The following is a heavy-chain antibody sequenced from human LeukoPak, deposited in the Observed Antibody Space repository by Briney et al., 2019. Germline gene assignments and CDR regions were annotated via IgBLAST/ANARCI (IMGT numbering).Heavy chain of an antibody. V-gene: IGHV3-9*01. CDR1: GFTFDDYA. J-gene: IGHJ4*02. CDR3: AKDRDLAVAGIDY. D-gene: IGHD6-19*01. Sequence: SLRLSCAASGFTFDDYAMHWVRQAPGKGLEWVSGISWNSGSIGYADSVKGRFTISRDNAKNSLYLQMNSLRAEDTALYYCAKDRDLAVAGIDYWGQGTLVTVSS. CDR2: ISWNSGSI.